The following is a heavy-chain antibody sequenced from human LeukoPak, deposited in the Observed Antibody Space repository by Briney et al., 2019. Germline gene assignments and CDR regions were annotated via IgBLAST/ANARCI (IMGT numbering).Heavy chain of an antibody. CDR3: AKGSSGWY. CDR1: GFTFSSYG. J-gene: IGHJ4*02. V-gene: IGHV3-30*18. CDR2: ISYDGSNK. Sequence: GGSLRLSCAASGFTFSSYGMHWVRQAPGKGLEWVAVISYDGSNKYYADSVKGRFTISRDNSKNTLYLQMNSLGAEDTAVYYCAKGSSGWYWGQGTLVTVSS. D-gene: IGHD6-19*01.